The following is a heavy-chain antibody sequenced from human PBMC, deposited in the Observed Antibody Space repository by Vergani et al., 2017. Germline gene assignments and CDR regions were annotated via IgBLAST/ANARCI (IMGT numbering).Heavy chain of an antibody. Sequence: EVQLVESGGGLVQPGGSLRLSCAASGFTFSSYSMNWVRQAPGKGLEWVSYISSSSSTIYYADSVKGRFTLSRDNAKNSLYLQMNSLRAEDTAVYYCAGDGGGYYYDSSRPLDYWGQGTLVTVSS. CDR3: AGDGGGYYYDSSRPLDY. CDR1: GFTFSSYS. J-gene: IGHJ4*02. CDR2: ISSSSSTI. D-gene: IGHD3-22*01. V-gene: IGHV3-48*01.